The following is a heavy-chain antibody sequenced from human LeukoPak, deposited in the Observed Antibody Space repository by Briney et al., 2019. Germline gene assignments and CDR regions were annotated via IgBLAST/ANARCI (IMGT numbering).Heavy chain of an antibody. Sequence: GESLKISCKGSGYGFTSYWIGWVRQMPGKGLEWMGIIYPGDSDTRYSPSFQGQVTISADKSISTAYLQWSSLKASDTAMYYCARLNDFWSGYPYYFDYWGQGTLVTVSS. V-gene: IGHV5-51*01. D-gene: IGHD3-3*01. CDR3: ARLNDFWSGYPYYFDY. CDR2: IYPGDSDT. J-gene: IGHJ4*02. CDR1: GYGFTSYW.